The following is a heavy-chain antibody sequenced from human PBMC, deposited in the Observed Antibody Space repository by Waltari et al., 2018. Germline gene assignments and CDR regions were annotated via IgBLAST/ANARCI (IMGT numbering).Heavy chain of an antibody. J-gene: IGHJ6*03. D-gene: IGHD7-27*01. Sequence: HVQLVQSGAEVKKPGSSVKVSCKAAGDSFRGVGATWVRLAPGQGLEWMGLIIPMFGIPEYSQKFQDRLTITADESTNTAYMELSGLSSEDTAIYYCARHELGISQYYYNMYVWGQGTTVAISS. CDR2: IIPMFGIP. V-gene: IGHV1-69*12. CDR3: ARHELGISQYYYNMYV. CDR1: GDSFRGVG.